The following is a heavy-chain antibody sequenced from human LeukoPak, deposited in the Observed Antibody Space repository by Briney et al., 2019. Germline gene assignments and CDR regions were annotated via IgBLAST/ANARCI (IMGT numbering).Heavy chain of an antibody. D-gene: IGHD3-22*01. Sequence: GASVKVSCKASGYTFTSYGISWVRQAPGQGLEWMGWISAYNGNTNYAQKLQGRVTMTTDTSTSTAYMELRSLRSDDTAVYYCARDSAFITMIVVVTSKDYWGQGTLVTVSS. CDR3: ARDSAFITMIVVVTSKDY. CDR2: ISAYNGNT. J-gene: IGHJ4*02. V-gene: IGHV1-18*01. CDR1: GYTFTSYG.